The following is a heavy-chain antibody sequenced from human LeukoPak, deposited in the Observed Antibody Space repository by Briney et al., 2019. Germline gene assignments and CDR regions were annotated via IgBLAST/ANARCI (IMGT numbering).Heavy chain of an antibody. D-gene: IGHD3-22*01. V-gene: IGHV3-21*01. Sequence: GGSLRLSCTASGFTFSGYSMNWIRQAPGKGLEWVSSFGTRSTSIYHAGSVKGRFAISRDNAKNSLYLQMNSLRAEDTAVYYCAREVSEGFDFWGQGTPVTVSS. CDR1: GFTFSGYS. CDR3: AREVSEGFDF. J-gene: IGHJ4*02. CDR2: FGTRSTSI.